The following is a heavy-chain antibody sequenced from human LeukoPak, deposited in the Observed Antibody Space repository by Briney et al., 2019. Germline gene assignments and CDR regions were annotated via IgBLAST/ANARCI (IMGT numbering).Heavy chain of an antibody. Sequence: GSLRLSCAASGFTFSSYAMSWVRQAPGKGLEWVSAISGSGGSTYYADSVKGRFTISRDNSKNTLYLQMNSLRAEDTAVYYCAKHDYGDYEGAYYFDYWGQGTLVTVSS. CDR1: GFTFSSYA. CDR3: AKHDYGDYEGAYYFDY. J-gene: IGHJ4*02. V-gene: IGHV3-23*01. D-gene: IGHD4-17*01. CDR2: ISGSGGST.